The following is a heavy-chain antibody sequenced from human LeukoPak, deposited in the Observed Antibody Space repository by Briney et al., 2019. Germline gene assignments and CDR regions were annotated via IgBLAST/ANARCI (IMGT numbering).Heavy chain of an antibody. D-gene: IGHD2-2*01. CDR3: ARRRVPAVLSTDYYYYMDV. CDR2: INWNGGST. Sequence: PGGSLRLSCAASGFTFDDYGMSWVRQAPRKGLEWGCGINWNGGSTGYADSVKGLFTISRDTAKNSLYLQINSLRAEDTALYYCARRRVPAVLSTDYYYYMDVWGKGTTVTVSS. J-gene: IGHJ6*03. V-gene: IGHV3-20*04. CDR1: GFTFDDYG.